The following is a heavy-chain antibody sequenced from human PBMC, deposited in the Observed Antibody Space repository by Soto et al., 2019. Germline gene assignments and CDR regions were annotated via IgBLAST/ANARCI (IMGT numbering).Heavy chain of an antibody. D-gene: IGHD3-22*01. CDR3: ARGSSYYYDSSGYSISYYFDY. V-gene: IGHV1-3*01. Sequence: ASVKVSCKASGYTFTSYPTHWVRQAPGQRLEWMGWIDAGNGNTKYSQKFRGRVTFTTDTSASTAYMDLSSLRSEDTAVYYCARGSSYYYDSSGYSISYYFDYWGQGTLVTVSS. CDR1: GYTFTSYP. J-gene: IGHJ4*02. CDR2: IDAGNGNT.